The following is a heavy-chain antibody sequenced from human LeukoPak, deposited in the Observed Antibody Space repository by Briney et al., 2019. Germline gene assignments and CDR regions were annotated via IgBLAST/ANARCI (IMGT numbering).Heavy chain of an antibody. CDR3: ARVQTERIYSSGWKNYYYYMDV. CDR2: INHSGST. Sequence: PSETLSLTCNVSGVSMKGYYWSWIRQPPGKGLEWIGEINHSGSTNYNPSLKSRVTISVDTSKNQFSLKLSSVTAADTAVYYCARVQTERIYSSGWKNYYYYMDVWGKGTTVTISS. V-gene: IGHV4-34*01. D-gene: IGHD6-19*01. CDR1: GVSMKGYY. J-gene: IGHJ6*03.